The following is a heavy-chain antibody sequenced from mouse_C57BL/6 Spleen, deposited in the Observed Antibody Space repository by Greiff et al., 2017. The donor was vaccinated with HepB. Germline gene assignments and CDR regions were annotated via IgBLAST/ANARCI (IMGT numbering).Heavy chain of an antibody. J-gene: IGHJ1*03. CDR2: IDPSDSYT. CDR3: ARDYGSSYGYFDV. Sequence: QVQLQQPGAELVRPGTSVKLSCKASGYTFTSYWMHWVKQRPGQGLEWIGVIDPSDSYTNYNQKFKGKATLTVDPSSSTAYMPLSSLTSADSAVYYCARDYGSSYGYFDVWGTGTTVTVSS. V-gene: IGHV1-59*01. CDR1: GYTFTSYW. D-gene: IGHD1-1*01.